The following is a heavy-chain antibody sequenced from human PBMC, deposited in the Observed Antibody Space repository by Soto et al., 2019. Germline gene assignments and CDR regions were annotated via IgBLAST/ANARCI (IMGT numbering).Heavy chain of an antibody. Sequence: VGSLRLSCAASGFTFSSYAMHWFRQAPVKGLEWVAVISYDGSNKYYADSVKGRFTISRDNSKNTLYLQMNSLRAEYTAVYYCAKDLLTWYSSSHPGYWGQGTLVTVSS. D-gene: IGHD6-6*01. CDR3: AKDLLTWYSSSHPGY. J-gene: IGHJ4*02. CDR1: GFTFSSYA. V-gene: IGHV3-30-3*01. CDR2: ISYDGSNK.